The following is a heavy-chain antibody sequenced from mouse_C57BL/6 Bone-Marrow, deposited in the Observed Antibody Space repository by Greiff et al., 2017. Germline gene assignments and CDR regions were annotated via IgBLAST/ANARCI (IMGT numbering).Heavy chain of an antibody. D-gene: IGHD2-13*01. CDR3: VPSDYYSDRGFAY. CDR1: GYTFTDYY. J-gene: IGHJ3*01. V-gene: IGHV1-26*01. Sequence: VQLQQSGPELVKPGASVKISCKASGYTFTDYYMNWVKQSHGKSLEWIGDINPNNGGTSYNQKFKGKATLTVDKSSSTAYMELRSLTSEDSAVYYCVPSDYYSDRGFAYWGQGTLVTVTA. CDR2: INPNNGGT.